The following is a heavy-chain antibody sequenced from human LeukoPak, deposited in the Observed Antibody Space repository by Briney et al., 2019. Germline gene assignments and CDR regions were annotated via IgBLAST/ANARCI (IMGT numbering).Heavy chain of an antibody. CDR3: VKVSSCCLGSLNY. CDR1: GFTFSSYA. J-gene: IGHJ4*02. V-gene: IGHV3-23*01. Sequence: GGSLRLSCAASGFTFSSYAMSWVRQAPGKGLEWVSGIGTSGSSTYYADSVKGRFTISRDNSENTLYLQMDSLRAEDTAIYFCVKVSSCCLGSLNYWGQGTLVTVSS. CDR2: IGTSGSST. D-gene: IGHD6-19*01.